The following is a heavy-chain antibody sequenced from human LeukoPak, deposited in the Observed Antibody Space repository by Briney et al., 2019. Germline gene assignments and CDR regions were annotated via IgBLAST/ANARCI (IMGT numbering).Heavy chain of an antibody. CDR2: ISSSSTTI. Sequence: GGPLRPSCAASGFTFSNYNMNWVRQAPGKGLEWVSYISSSSTTIHYADSVRGRFTISRDNARNSLYLQMNSLRAEDTAVYYCARDFLEDVYWGQGTLVTVSS. V-gene: IGHV3-48*01. CDR1: GFTFSNYN. D-gene: IGHD3-3*01. CDR3: ARDFLEDVY. J-gene: IGHJ4*02.